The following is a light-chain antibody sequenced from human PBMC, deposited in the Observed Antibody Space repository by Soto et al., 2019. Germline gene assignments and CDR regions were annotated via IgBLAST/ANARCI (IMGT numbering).Light chain of an antibody. Sequence: ETVMTQSPATLSVSPGERATLSCRASQSVNSNLAWYQQKIGEAPRVLIYGASTRATGIPDRFSGSGSGTEFILNISSLQSEDFAVYYCQQRDNWPPTWTFGQGTKVDIK. CDR1: QSVNSN. J-gene: IGKJ1*01. CDR2: GAS. V-gene: IGKV3-15*01. CDR3: QQRDNWPPTWT.